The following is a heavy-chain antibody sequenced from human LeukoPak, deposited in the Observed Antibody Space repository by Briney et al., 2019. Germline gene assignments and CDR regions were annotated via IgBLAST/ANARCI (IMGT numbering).Heavy chain of an antibody. CDR2: IYYSGSS. Sequence: SETLSLTCTVSGASITNYYWSWLRQPPGKGLEWIGYIYYSGSSNYNPSLKSRVTISVDTSKNQFSLKLSSVTAADTAVYYCARLHYDFWSGYKFDYWGQGTLVTVSS. CDR3: ARLHYDFWSGYKFDY. CDR1: GASITNYY. V-gene: IGHV4-59*08. J-gene: IGHJ4*02. D-gene: IGHD3-3*01.